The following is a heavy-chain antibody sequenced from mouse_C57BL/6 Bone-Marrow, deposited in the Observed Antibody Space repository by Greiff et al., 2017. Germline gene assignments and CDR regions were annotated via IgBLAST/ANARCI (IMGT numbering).Heavy chain of an antibody. CDR3: ARQSGEWLLWFAY. CDR1: GFTFSSYG. Sequence: EVNLVESGGDLVKPGGSLKLSCAASGFTFSSYGMSWVRQTPDKRLEWVATISSGGSYTDYPDSVKGRFTISRDNAKNTLYLQMSSLKSEDTAMYCCARQSGEWLLWFAYWGQGTLVTVSA. D-gene: IGHD2-3*01. V-gene: IGHV5-6*01. CDR2: ISSGGSYT. J-gene: IGHJ3*01.